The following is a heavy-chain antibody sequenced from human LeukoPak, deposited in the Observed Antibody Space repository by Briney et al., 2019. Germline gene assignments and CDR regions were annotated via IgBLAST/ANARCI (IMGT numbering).Heavy chain of an antibody. Sequence: GGSLRLSCAASGFIFSSYAMNWVRQAPGKGLKWVPGISGSGDATSYADPVKGRFTISRDNSKNTLYLQMNSLRGDDTAVYYCAKYVTPPGTYYYGLDVWGQGTTVTVSS. D-gene: IGHD6-13*01. J-gene: IGHJ6*02. CDR3: AKYVTPPGTYYYGLDV. CDR1: GFIFSSYA. CDR2: ISGSGDAT. V-gene: IGHV3-23*01.